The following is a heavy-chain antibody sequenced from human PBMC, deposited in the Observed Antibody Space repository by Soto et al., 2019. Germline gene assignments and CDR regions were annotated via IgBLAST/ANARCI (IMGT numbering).Heavy chain of an antibody. CDR1: GFDFATYA. CDR2: IRGDTDKS. V-gene: IGHV3-23*04. CDR3: ANRLSVDGSSFHYFES. D-gene: IGHD2-2*01. Sequence: VLLEESGGDYVRPGESLTLACFASGFDFATYAMSCVRQAPGKGPQWVATIRGDTDKSYHSESSTGRFTISKDKPKSTLQLRMTDLSNGDTARYYYANRLSVDGSSFHYFESWGQGTQVTVSS. J-gene: IGHJ4*02.